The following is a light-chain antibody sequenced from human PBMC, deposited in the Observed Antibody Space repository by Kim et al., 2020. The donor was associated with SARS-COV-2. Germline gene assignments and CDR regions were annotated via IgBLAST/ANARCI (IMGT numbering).Light chain of an antibody. Sequence: ASGGDRVTITCRASQGINNHLAWYQQKPGKVPNVLIYAVSTLQSGVPSRFSGTGSGTDFTLTINSLQPEDVATYFCQRYNASPRTFGQGTKVDIK. CDR3: QRYNASPRT. CDR2: AVS. CDR1: QGINNH. J-gene: IGKJ1*01. V-gene: IGKV1-27*01.